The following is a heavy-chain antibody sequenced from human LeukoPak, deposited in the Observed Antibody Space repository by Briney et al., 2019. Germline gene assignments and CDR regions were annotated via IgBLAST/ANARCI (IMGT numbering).Heavy chain of an antibody. CDR1: GFTFSSYW. J-gene: IGHJ4*02. Sequence: PGGSLRLSCAASGFTFSSYWMSWVRQAPGKGLEWVANIKQDGSEKYYVDSVKGRFTISRDNAKNSLYLQMNSLRAEDTAVYYCARDPPELATTVVIPDYWGQGTLVTVSS. CDR3: ARDPPELATTVVIPDY. CDR2: IKQDGSEK. V-gene: IGHV3-7*01. D-gene: IGHD4-23*01.